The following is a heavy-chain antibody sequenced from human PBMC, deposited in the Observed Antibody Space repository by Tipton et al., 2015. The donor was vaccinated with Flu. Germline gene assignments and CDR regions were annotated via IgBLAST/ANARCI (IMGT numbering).Heavy chain of an antibody. V-gene: IGHV4-38-2*01. Sequence: TLSLTCAVYGYSISSGYFWGWIRQPPGKGLEWIGTIHHRGTTYYNPSLKSRVTMLLDTSKNQFSLRRTSVTAADTAVYYCARHGEGTFDYWGQGTLVPVSS. CDR2: IHHRGTT. CDR3: ARHGEGTFDY. CDR1: GYSISSGYF. J-gene: IGHJ4*02. D-gene: IGHD3-10*01.